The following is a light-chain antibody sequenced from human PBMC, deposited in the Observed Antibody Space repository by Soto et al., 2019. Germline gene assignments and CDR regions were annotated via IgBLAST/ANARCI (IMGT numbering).Light chain of an antibody. CDR1: QAIGYS. CDR3: QKYDRVPGT. V-gene: IGKV1-27*01. J-gene: IGKJ1*01. Sequence: DNQMTQSPSSLSASVGDRVTITCRASQAIGYSLAWYQQKPGKVPQLLIYAASTLQSGAPSRFSGSGSGTDFTLTISSLQPADIATYYCQKYDRVPGTFGQGTKVEI. CDR2: AAS.